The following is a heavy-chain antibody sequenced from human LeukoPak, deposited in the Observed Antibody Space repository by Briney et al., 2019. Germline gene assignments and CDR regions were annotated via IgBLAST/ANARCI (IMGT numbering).Heavy chain of an antibody. CDR3: AKGTAFEWDYDSSGDS. D-gene: IGHD3-22*01. V-gene: IGHV3-30*18. CDR1: GFTFSSYG. CDR2: ISYDGSNK. J-gene: IGHJ4*02. Sequence: PGGSLRLSCAASGFTFSSYGMHWVRQAPGKGLEWVAVISYDGSNKYYADSVKGRFTISRDNSKNTLYLQMNSLRAEDTAVYYCAKGTAFEWDYDSSGDSWGQGTLVTVSS.